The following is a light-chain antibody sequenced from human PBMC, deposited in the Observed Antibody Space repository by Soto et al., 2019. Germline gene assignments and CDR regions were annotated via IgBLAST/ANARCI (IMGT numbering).Light chain of an antibody. J-gene: IGKJ4*01. Sequence: IQLTQSPSSLSASVGDRVTITCRASQSIGTSLAWYQQKPEKAPNLLISAASTLQSGVPSRFSASGSGTDFALTISSLQPEDFATYHCQQLNSYPFTFGGGTKVEI. CDR1: QSIGTS. CDR2: AAS. CDR3: QQLNSYPFT. V-gene: IGKV1-9*01.